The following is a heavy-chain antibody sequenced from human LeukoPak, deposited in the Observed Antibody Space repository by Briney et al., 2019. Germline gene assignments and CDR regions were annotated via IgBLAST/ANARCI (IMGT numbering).Heavy chain of an antibody. Sequence: PGGSLRLSCAASGFTFSSYGMHWVRQAPGKGLEWVAFIRYDGSNKYYADSVKGRFTISRDNSKNTLYLQMNSLRAEDTAVCYCAKDRAVVVEKDYFDYWGQGTLVTVSS. D-gene: IGHD2-2*01. CDR2: IRYDGSNK. V-gene: IGHV3-30*02. J-gene: IGHJ4*02. CDR3: AKDRAVVVEKDYFDY. CDR1: GFTFSSYG.